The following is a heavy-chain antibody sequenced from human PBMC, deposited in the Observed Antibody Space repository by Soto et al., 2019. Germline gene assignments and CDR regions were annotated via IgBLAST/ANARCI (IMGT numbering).Heavy chain of an antibody. D-gene: IGHD3-3*01. CDR2: ITPGGSA. J-gene: IGHJ4*02. CDR1: GGSLSGYY. V-gene: IGHV4-34*01. CDR3: ARGGGWRWTPT. Sequence: QVQLQQRGAGLLKPSETLSLTCGVYGGSLSGYYWSCIRQLPGKGLEWIGEITPGGSAAYHPSLRGRAAISLDTSKNQIALEMNSVTAADTGVYYCARGGGWRWTPTWGQGILVTVSS.